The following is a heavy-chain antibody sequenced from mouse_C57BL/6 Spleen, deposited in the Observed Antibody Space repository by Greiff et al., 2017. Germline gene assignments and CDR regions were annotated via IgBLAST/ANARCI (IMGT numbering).Heavy chain of an antibody. CDR1: GYTFTDYY. CDR3: ARWAGGWMDY. D-gene: IGHD3-3*01. V-gene: IGHV1-26*01. Sequence: VQLQQSGPELVKPGASVKISCKASGYTFTDYYMNWVKQSHGKSLEWIGDINPNNGGTSYNQKFKGKATLTVDKSSSTAYMELRSLTSEDSAVYYCARWAGGWMDYWGQGTSVTVSS. CDR2: INPNNGGT. J-gene: IGHJ4*01.